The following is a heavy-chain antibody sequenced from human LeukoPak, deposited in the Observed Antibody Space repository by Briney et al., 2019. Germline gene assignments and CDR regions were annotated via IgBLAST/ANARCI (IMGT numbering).Heavy chain of an antibody. CDR3: AVMSHITMIASPFEH. CDR1: GYTFTSYY. Sequence: GASVKVSCKASGYTFTSYYMHWVRQAPGQGLEWMGIINPSGGSTSYAQRFQGRVTMTRDTSTSTVYMELSSLRSEDTAVYYCAVMSHITMIASPFEHWGQGTLVTVSS. CDR2: INPSGGST. V-gene: IGHV1-46*01. J-gene: IGHJ1*01. D-gene: IGHD3-22*01.